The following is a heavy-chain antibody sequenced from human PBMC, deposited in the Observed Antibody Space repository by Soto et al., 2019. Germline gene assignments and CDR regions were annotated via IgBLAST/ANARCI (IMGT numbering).Heavy chain of an antibody. CDR2: IYYSGST. V-gene: IGHV4-59*01. D-gene: IGHD6-6*01. J-gene: IGHJ4*02. CDR3: ASASIAARPYYFDY. CDR1: GGSISSYS. Sequence: SETLSLTCTISGGSISSYSWSCIRQPPGKGLEWIGYIYYSGSTNYNPSLKSRVTISVDTSKNQFSLKLSSVTAADTAVYYCASASIAARPYYFDYWGQGTLVTVSS.